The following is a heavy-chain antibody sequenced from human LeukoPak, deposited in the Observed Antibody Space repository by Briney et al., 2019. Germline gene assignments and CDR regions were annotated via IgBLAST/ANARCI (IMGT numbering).Heavy chain of an antibody. CDR2: IKQDGSEK. Sequence: GGSLRLSCEASGFTFSSYWMSWVRQAPGKGLEWVANIKQDGSEKNYVDSVRGRFTISRDNAENSLYLQMNSLRDDDTAVYYCARVEPTKSDDCWGQGTLVTVSS. CDR1: GFTFSSYW. CDR3: ARVEPTKSDDC. J-gene: IGHJ4*02. D-gene: IGHD1-14*01. V-gene: IGHV3-7*01.